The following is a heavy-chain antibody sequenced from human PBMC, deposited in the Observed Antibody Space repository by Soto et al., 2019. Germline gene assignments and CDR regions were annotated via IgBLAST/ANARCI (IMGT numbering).Heavy chain of an antibody. CDR3: ARDTQIFDY. CDR2: ISAYNGNT. V-gene: IGHV1-18*04. CDR1: GYACTSYA. Sequence: QVQLVQSGAEVKKPGASVKVSCKASGYACTSYAISWVRQAPGQGLEWMGWISAYNGNTKYAQKFQGRVTMNTDTPTSSAYMELRSLRSDDTAVYYCARDTQIFDYWGQGTLVTVSS. J-gene: IGHJ4*02.